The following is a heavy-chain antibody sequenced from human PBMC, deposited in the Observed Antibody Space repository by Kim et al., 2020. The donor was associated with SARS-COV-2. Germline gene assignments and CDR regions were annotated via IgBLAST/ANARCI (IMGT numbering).Heavy chain of an antibody. CDR2: IYYSGST. J-gene: IGHJ3*02. Sequence: SETLSLTCTVSGGSISSYYWSWIRQPPGKGLEWIGYIYYSGSTNYNPSLKSRVTISVDTSKNQFSLKLSSVTAADTAVYYCARVPYNWNPRGAYDAFDIWGQGTMVTVSS. D-gene: IGHD1-1*01. CDR1: GGSISSYY. V-gene: IGHV4-59*01. CDR3: ARVPYNWNPRGAYDAFDI.